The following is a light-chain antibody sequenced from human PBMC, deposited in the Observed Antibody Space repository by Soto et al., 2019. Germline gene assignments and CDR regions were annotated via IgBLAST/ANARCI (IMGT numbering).Light chain of an antibody. Sequence: DIQMTQSPSTLSASVGDRVSITCRASQSINTRLNWYQQKPGKAPNLLIYAVSTLHVGVSSRFRGSGSGTDFTLTISSLQSEDFATYYCQQSYNHPVTFGQG. CDR3: QQSYNHPVT. CDR2: AVS. J-gene: IGKJ5*01. V-gene: IGKV1-39*01. CDR1: QSINTR.